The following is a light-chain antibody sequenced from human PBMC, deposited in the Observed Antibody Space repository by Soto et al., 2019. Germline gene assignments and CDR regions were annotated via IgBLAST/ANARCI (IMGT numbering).Light chain of an antibody. CDR2: GAS. Sequence: TVMTQSPATLSASPGERVILSCRASQGVNTNLAWYQQKPGQGPRLLVYGASTRATGVPIRFSGSGSGTEFALTISSLQSEDLAIYHSQQYNDWPRAFGQGTKVEIK. V-gene: IGKV3-15*01. J-gene: IGKJ1*01. CDR3: QQYNDWPRA. CDR1: QGVNTN.